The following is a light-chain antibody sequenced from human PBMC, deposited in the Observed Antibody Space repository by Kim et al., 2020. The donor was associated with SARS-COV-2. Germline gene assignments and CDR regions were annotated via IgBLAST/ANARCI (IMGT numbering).Light chain of an antibody. CDR3: AAWDASLRGV. Sequence: PGQRITISCSGSTSNIGSSIVNWYQQLPGSAPKLLIYSDHERPSRVPARFSGSKSGTSASLAISGLQSEDEAVYYCAAWDASLRGVFGGGTKVTVL. CDR2: SDH. J-gene: IGLJ3*02. CDR1: TSNIGSSI. V-gene: IGLV1-44*01.